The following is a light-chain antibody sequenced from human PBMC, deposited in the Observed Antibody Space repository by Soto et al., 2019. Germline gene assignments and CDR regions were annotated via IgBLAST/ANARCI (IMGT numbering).Light chain of an antibody. J-gene: IGKJ3*01. V-gene: IGKV3-11*01. CDR2: DAS. Sequence: EIVLTQSPATLSLSPGERATLSCRASQSVSSYLAWYQQKPGQAPRLLIYDASNRATGIPARFSGSGSGTDFTLTISSLEPEDFGFYYCQQRSNWPLTFGPGTKVDIK. CDR3: QQRSNWPLT. CDR1: QSVSSY.